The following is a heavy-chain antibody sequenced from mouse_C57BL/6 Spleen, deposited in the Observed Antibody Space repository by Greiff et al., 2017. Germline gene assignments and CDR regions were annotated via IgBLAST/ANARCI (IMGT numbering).Heavy chain of an antibody. CDR2: ISSGSSTI. CDR3: ARCTTVVANWYFDV. Sequence: EVKVVESGGGLVKPGGSLQLSCAASGFPFSDYGMHWVRQAPEKGLEWVAYISSGSSTIYYADTVKGRFTISRDNAKNTLFLQMTSLRSEDTAMYYCARCTTVVANWYFDVWGTGTTVTVSS. V-gene: IGHV5-17*01. J-gene: IGHJ1*03. D-gene: IGHD1-1*01. CDR1: GFPFSDYG.